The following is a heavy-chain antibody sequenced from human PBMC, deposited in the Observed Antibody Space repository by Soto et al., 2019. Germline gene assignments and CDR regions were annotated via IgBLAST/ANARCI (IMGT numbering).Heavy chain of an antibody. CDR1: GFTFSSYG. CDR2: IWYDGSNK. Sequence: PGGSLRLSCAASGFTFSSYGMHWVRQAPGKGLEWVAVIWYDGSNKYYADSVKGRFTISRDNSKNTLYLQMNSLRAEDTAVYYCAREASIDFWRGYYPPYSFASWGRGTLAPVSS. J-gene: IGHJ4*02. V-gene: IGHV3-33*01. D-gene: IGHD3-3*01. CDR3: AREASIDFWRGYYPPYSFAS.